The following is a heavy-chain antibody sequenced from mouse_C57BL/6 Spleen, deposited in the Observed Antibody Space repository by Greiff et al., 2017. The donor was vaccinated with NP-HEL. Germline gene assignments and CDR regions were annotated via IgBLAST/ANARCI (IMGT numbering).Heavy chain of an antibody. V-gene: IGHV1-50*01. Sequence: QVQLQQPGAELVKPGASVKLSCKASGYTFTSYWMQWVKQRPGQGLEWIGEIDPSDSYTNYNQKFKGKATLTVDTSSSTAYMQLSSLTSEDSAVYYCARYGNYSAWFAYWGQGTLVTVSA. J-gene: IGHJ3*01. D-gene: IGHD2-1*01. CDR3: ARYGNYSAWFAY. CDR1: GYTFTSYW. CDR2: IDPSDSYT.